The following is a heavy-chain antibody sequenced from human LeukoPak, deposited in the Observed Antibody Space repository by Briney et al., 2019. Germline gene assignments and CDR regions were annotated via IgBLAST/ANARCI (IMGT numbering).Heavy chain of an antibody. CDR3: ARIKRHYDFWSGYSRGAFDI. V-gene: IGHV4-59*11. CDR2: IYYSGST. CDR1: GGSISSHY. Sequence: PSETLSLTCTVSGGSISSHYWSWVRQPPGKGLEWIGYIYYSGSTNYNPSLKSRVTISVDTSKNQFSLKLSSVTAADTAVYHCARIKRHYDFWSGYSRGAFDIWAKGQWSPSLQ. J-gene: IGHJ3*02. D-gene: IGHD3-3*01.